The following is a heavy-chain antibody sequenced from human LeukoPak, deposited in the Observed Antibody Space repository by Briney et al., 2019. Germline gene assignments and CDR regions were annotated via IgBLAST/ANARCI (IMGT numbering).Heavy chain of an antibody. Sequence: GGSLRLSCAASGFTFSTYWMSWVRQTPEKGLEWVANIEVDGSEKYYVDSVKGRFTISRDNAKNSLYLQMNSLRAEDTAVYYCARRRGDSSSWSYFDYWGQGTLVTVSS. D-gene: IGHD6-13*01. CDR1: GFTFSTYW. V-gene: IGHV3-7*01. CDR3: ARRRGDSSSWSYFDY. CDR2: IEVDGSEK. J-gene: IGHJ4*02.